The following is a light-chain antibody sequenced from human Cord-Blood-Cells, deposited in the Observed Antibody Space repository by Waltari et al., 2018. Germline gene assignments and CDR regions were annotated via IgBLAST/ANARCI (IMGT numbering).Light chain of an antibody. CDR1: SSDVGRYNL. Sequence: QSALTQPASVSGSPGQSITISCTGTSSDVGRYNLVSWYQKHPGKAPKLLIYEGSKRPSGVSNRFSGSKSGNTASLTISGLQAEDEADYYCCSYAGSSTYVVFGGGTKLTVL. CDR2: EGS. V-gene: IGLV2-23*01. CDR3: CSYAGSSTYVV. J-gene: IGLJ2*01.